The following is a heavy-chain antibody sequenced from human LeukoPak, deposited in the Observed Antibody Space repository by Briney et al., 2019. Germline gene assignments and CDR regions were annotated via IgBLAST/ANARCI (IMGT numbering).Heavy chain of an antibody. CDR1: GFIFSKNG. CDR2: IRHDESKK. Sequence: PGGSLRLSCAASGFIFSKNGMHWVRQAPGKGLEWVAFIRHDESKKYYADSVKGRFTISRDNAKNSLYLQMNSLRAEDTAVYYCARGLNWPHCSGGSCYSGPSGAFDIWGQGTMVTVSS. V-gene: IGHV3-30*02. J-gene: IGHJ3*02. CDR3: ARGLNWPHCSGGSCYSGPSGAFDI. D-gene: IGHD2-15*01.